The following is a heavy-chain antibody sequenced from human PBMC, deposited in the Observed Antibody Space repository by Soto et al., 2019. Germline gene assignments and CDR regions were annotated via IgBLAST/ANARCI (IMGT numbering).Heavy chain of an antibody. D-gene: IGHD5-18*01. J-gene: IGHJ4*02. CDR2: TTQDGSGK. Sequence: PGGSLRLSCVASGLTFSSCRSWGSQAPGKGLEWVAMTTQDGSGKHYVDSVKGRFTISRDSAKNSMYLQMNSLTVEDTAMYYCASLDTAMIKTAGYWGQGTQVTVS. V-gene: IGHV3-7*01. CDR1: GLTFSSC. CDR3: ASLDTAMIKTAGY.